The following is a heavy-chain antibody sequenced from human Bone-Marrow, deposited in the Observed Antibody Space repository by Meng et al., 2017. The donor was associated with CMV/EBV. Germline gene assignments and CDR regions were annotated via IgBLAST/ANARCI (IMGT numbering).Heavy chain of an antibody. CDR1: GFTFSSYW. CDR2: IKQDGSEK. CDR3: AREGWIEGATAEA. J-gene: IGHJ1*01. V-gene: IGHV3-7*01. Sequence: GESLKISCAASGFTFSSYWMSWVRQAPGKGLEWVANIKQDGSEKYYVDSVKGRFTISRDNAKNSLYLQMNSLRAEDTAVYYCAREGWIEGATAEARGQGTLVTVSS. D-gene: IGHD6-25*01.